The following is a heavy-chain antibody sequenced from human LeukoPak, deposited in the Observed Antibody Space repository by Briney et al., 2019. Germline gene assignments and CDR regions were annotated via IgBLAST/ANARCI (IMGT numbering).Heavy chain of an antibody. J-gene: IGHJ4*02. CDR1: GYTFTGYY. Sequence: ASVKVSCKASGYTFTGYYMHWVRQAPGQGLEWMGIINPSGGSTSYAQKFQGRVTMTRDTSTSTVYMELSSLRSEDTAVYYCARAGYDFWSGYPSPRLDYWGQGTLVTVSS. D-gene: IGHD3-3*01. CDR2: INPSGGST. CDR3: ARAGYDFWSGYPSPRLDY. V-gene: IGHV1-46*01.